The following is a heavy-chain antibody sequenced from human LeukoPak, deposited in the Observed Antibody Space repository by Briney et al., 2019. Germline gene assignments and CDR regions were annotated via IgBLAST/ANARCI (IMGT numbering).Heavy chain of an antibody. CDR3: ARSLIIRESHYYYYYYGMDV. D-gene: IGHD2-8*01. CDR1: GYTFTGYY. CDR2: INPNSGGT. J-gene: IGHJ6*02. V-gene: IGHV1-2*02. Sequence: GASVKVSSKASGYTFTGYYMHWVRQAPGQGLEWMGWINPNSGGTNYAQKFQGRVTMTRDTSISTAYMELSRLRSDDTAVYYCARSLIIRESHYYYYYYGMDVWGQGTTVTVSS.